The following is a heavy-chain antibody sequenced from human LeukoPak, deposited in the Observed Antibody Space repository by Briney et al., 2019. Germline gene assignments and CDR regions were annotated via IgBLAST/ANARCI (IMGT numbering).Heavy chain of an antibody. CDR1: GYSFTDSY. V-gene: IGHV1-2*02. CDR3: VRAYASGWHIDF. D-gene: IGHD6-19*01. J-gene: IGHJ4*02. Sequence: GASVKVSCKASGYSFTDSYIYWVRRAPGQGLEWMGWINPNSGGPNYAQSFQGRVTMTRDTSISTAYMELTWLRSDDTAVYYCVRAYASGWHIDFWGQGTLVTVSS. CDR2: INPNSGGP.